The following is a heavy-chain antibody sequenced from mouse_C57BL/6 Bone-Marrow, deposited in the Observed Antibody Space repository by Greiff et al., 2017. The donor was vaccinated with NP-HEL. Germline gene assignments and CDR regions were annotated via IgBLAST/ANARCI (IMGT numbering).Heavy chain of an antibody. D-gene: IGHD2-4*01. CDR1: GYTFTSYW. CDR2: LYPGSGST. J-gene: IGHJ2*01. Sequence: VQLQQPGAELVKPGASVKMSCKASGYTFTSYWITWVKQRPGQGLEWIGDLYPGSGSTNYNEKFKSKATLTVDTSSSTAYMQLSSLTSEDSAVYYCAREWGDYGPLFDYWGQGTTLTVSS. V-gene: IGHV1-55*01. CDR3: AREWGDYGPLFDY.